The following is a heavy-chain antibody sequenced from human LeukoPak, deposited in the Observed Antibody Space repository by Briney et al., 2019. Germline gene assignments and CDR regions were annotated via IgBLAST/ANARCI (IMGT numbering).Heavy chain of an antibody. Sequence: SQTLSLTCTVSGGSNSSRGYYWSWIRQHPGKGLEWIGYIYYSGTTYYNPSLKGRVSISVDTSKNQFSLKLSSVTAADTAVYYCASRRTGEDYWYFDLWGRGTLVTVSS. J-gene: IGHJ2*01. D-gene: IGHD7-27*01. CDR2: IYYSGTT. CDR3: ASRRTGEDYWYFDL. V-gene: IGHV4-31*03. CDR1: GGSNSSRGYY.